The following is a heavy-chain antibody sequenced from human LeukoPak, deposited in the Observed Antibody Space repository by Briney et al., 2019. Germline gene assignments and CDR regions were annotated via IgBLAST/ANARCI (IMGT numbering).Heavy chain of an antibody. J-gene: IGHJ4*02. CDR2: ISSNGGDT. CDR3: VRRTTAGPFDY. D-gene: IGHD1-1*01. CDR1: GFTFSSYA. Sequence: GGSLRPSCAASGFTFSSYAMHWVRQAPGKGLEYVSGISSNGGDTHYANSVKGRFTISRDDSKKTLFLQMGSLRVEDMAVYYCVRRTTAGPFDYWGQGTLVTVSS. V-gene: IGHV3-64*01.